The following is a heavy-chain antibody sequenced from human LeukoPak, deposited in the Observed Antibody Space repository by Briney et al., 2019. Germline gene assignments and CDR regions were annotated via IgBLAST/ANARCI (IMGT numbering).Heavy chain of an antibody. J-gene: IGHJ4*02. CDR1: GGSISGYY. CDR3: ARDVGYYFDY. V-gene: IGHV4-59*01. Sequence: SETLSLXCTVSGGSISGYYWSWIRQPPGEGLEWIGYIYYSGSTNYNPSLKSRVTISVDTSKDQFSLKLSSVTAADTAVYYCARDVGYYFDYWGQGTLVTVSS. CDR2: IYYSGST.